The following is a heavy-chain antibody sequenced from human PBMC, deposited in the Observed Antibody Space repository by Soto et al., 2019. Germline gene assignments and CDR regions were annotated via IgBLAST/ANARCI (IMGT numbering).Heavy chain of an antibody. CDR3: VHKGAGDRILDY. D-gene: IGHD3-16*01. CDR2: IYWDDYE. V-gene: IGHV2-5*02. Sequence: ESGPTLVNPTQTLTLTCSFSGFSLSTNGVGVGWIRQPPGEALEWLALIYWDDYEHFSPSLESRLTITKDTSKNQVVLTMTNMDPVDTATYYCVHKGAGDRILDYWGQGTPVTVSS. J-gene: IGHJ4*02. CDR1: GFSLSTNGVG.